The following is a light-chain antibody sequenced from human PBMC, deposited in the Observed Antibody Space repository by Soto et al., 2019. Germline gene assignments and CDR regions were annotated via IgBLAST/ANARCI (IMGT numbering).Light chain of an antibody. J-gene: IGLJ2*01. V-gene: IGLV8-61*01. Sequence: QTVVTQEPSFSVSPGGTVTLTCGLTSGSVSTTNYPSWYQQTPGQAPRTLIYNTTTRSSGVPDRFSGSILGNKAALTITGAQADDESDYYCVLYMGSGIVIFGGGTKVTVL. CDR1: SGSVSTTNY. CDR3: VLYMGSGIVI. CDR2: NTT.